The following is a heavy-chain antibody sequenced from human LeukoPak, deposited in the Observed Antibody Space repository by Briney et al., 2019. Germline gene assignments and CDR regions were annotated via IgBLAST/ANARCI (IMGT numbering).Heavy chain of an antibody. CDR3: TTGIRGD. D-gene: IGHD3-10*01. J-gene: IGHJ4*02. V-gene: IGHV3-15*07. Sequence: PGGSLRLSCSASGLTVTNAWMNWVRQAPGEGLDWVGSIASKTDGGATDYAAPVKGRFTISRDDSKNTLNLQMNSLKTEDTAVYYCTTGIRGDWGQGTLVTVSS. CDR1: GLTVTNAW. CDR2: IASKTDGGAT.